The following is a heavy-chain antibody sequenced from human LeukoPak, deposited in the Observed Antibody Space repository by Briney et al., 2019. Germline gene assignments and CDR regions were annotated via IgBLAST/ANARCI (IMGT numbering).Heavy chain of an antibody. CDR2: IRSRPSGGTT. V-gene: IGHV3-49*04. CDR1: GFSFSDYG. J-gene: IGHJ4*02. CDR3: TRGFVDTAMIYDY. D-gene: IGHD5-18*01. Sequence: PGGSLRLSCTTSGFSFSDYGMAWVRQAPGKGLEWVGFIRSRPSGGTTEYAASVKGRFTISRDDSKGIAYLQMNSLKTEDTAIYYCTRGFVDTAMIYDYRGQGTLVTVSS.